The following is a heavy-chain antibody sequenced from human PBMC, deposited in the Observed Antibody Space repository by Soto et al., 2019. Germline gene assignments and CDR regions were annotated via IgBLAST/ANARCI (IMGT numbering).Heavy chain of an antibody. J-gene: IGHJ4*02. CDR1: GFSLSTSGVG. Sequence: QITLKESGPTLVKPTQTLTLTCTFSGFSLSTSGVGVGWIRQPPGKALEWLALIYWNDDKRYSPSLKSRLTITNDTSKNQVVLTMTTMYPVDTATYYCAHRRVTPYCGGDCYPYWGQGTLVTVSS. D-gene: IGHD2-21*02. V-gene: IGHV2-5*01. CDR3: AHRRVTPYCGGDCYPY. CDR2: IYWNDDK.